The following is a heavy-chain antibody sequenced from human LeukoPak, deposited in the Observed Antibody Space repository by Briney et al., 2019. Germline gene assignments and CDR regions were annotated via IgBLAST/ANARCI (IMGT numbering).Heavy chain of an antibody. J-gene: IGHJ6*02. D-gene: IGHD5-12*01. V-gene: IGHV4-34*01. CDR3: ARYAVATKVGYYYYYGMDV. CDR2: INHSGRT. CDR1: GGSFSVYY. Sequence: SETLSLTCAVYGGSFSVYYWSWIRQPPGKGLEWSGEINHSGRTNYNPSLKSRVTISVDTSKNQFSLKLSSVTAADTAVYYCARYAVATKVGYYYYYGMDVWGQGTTVTVSS.